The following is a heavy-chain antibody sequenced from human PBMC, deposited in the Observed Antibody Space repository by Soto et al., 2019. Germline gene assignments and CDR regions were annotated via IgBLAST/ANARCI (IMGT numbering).Heavy chain of an antibody. D-gene: IGHD4-4*01. Sequence: EVQLLESGGGLVQPGGSLRLSCAASGFTFNAYAMTWVRQAPGKGLEWVSAIGGSGGNRYYAASVKGRFTISRDNSKQTLDPQISRLRVEDTAVYYCARVASDYINSVDHWGQGILVTVSS. CDR3: ARVASDYINSVDH. CDR1: GFTFNAYA. J-gene: IGHJ4*02. CDR2: IGGSGGNR. V-gene: IGHV3-23*01.